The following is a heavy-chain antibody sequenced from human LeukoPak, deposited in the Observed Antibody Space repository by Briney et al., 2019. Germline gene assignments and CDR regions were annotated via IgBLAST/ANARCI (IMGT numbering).Heavy chain of an antibody. V-gene: IGHV1-69*05. CDR1: GGTFSSYA. J-gene: IGHJ6*03. D-gene: IGHD1-1*01. CDR3: ARDLTNDDYYYYYMDA. CDR2: IIPIFGTA. Sequence: VASVKVSCKASGGTFSSYAISWVRQAPGQGLEWMGGIIPIFGTANYAQKFQGRVTITTDESTSTAYMELSSLRSEDTAVYYCARDLTNDDYYYYYMDAWGKGTTVTVSS.